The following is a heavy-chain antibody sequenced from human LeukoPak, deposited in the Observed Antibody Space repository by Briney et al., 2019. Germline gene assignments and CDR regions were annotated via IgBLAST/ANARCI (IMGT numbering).Heavy chain of an antibody. CDR2: IYYSGST. CDR3: ARAYYDYVWGRLESGGYFDY. Sequence: PSETLSLTCTVSGGSISNYYWSWIRQPPGKGLEWIGYIYYSGSTYYNPSLKSRVTISVDTSKNQFSLKLSSVTAADTAVYYCARAYYDYVWGRLESGGYFDYWGQGTLVTVSS. J-gene: IGHJ4*02. D-gene: IGHD3-16*01. CDR1: GGSISNYY. V-gene: IGHV4-59*12.